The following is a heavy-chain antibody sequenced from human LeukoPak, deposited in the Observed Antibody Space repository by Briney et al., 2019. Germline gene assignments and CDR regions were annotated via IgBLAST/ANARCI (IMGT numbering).Heavy chain of an antibody. CDR1: GYTFTSYD. Sequence: ASVKVSCKASGYTFTSYDINWVRQATGQGLEWMGWMNPNSGNTGSAQRFQGRVTMTRSTSISTAYMELSSLRSEDTAVYYCARLGPHYGGNPDNWFDPWGQGTLVTVSS. J-gene: IGHJ5*02. CDR2: MNPNSGNT. D-gene: IGHD4-23*01. V-gene: IGHV1-8*01. CDR3: ARLGPHYGGNPDNWFDP.